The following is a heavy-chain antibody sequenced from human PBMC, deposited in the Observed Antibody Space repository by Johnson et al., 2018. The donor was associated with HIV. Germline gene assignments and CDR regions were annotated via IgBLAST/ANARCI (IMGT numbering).Heavy chain of an antibody. V-gene: IGHV3-66*01. D-gene: IGHD3-10*01. CDR1: GFTVSINS. CDR2: IYRGGST. J-gene: IGHJ3*02. CDR3: ARDPYGSGPYVAFDI. Sequence: EVQLVESGGGVVQPGGSLRLSCAASGFTVSINSMTWVRQAPGKGLEWVSLIYRGGSTYYADSVKGRFTISRDNSKNTLYLQMNSLRAEDTAVYYCARDPYGSGPYVAFDIWGQGTMVTVSS.